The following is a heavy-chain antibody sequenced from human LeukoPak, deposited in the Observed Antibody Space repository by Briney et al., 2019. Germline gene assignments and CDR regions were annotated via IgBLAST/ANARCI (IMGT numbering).Heavy chain of an antibody. Sequence: PGGSLRLSCAASGFPFSSYSMTWVRQAPGKGLEWVANIKPDGTTKFYVDSVKGRFTISRDNAKNTLILQMNSLRAEDTAVYYCARDWVYKIDYWGRGTLVTVSS. CDR3: ARDWVYKIDY. V-gene: IGHV3-7*01. D-gene: IGHD5-24*01. CDR2: IKPDGTTK. J-gene: IGHJ4*02. CDR1: GFPFSSYS.